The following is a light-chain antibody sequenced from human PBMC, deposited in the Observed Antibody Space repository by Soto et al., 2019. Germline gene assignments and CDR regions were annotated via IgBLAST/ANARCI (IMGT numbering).Light chain of an antibody. CDR1: QDISSY. V-gene: IGKV1-9*01. CDR3: QQLNSYPWT. CDR2: AAF. J-gene: IGKJ1*01. Sequence: IELTQSPSSLSASVRDRVAITCRASQDISSYLAWYQQKPGKAPKLLIYAAFTLQSGVPSRFSGSGSGTDFTLTINSLQPEDVATYYCQQLNSYPWTFGQGTKVEIK.